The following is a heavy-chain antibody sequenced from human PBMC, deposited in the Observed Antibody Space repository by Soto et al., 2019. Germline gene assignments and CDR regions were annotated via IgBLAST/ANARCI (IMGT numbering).Heavy chain of an antibody. J-gene: IGHJ4*02. CDR3: ARGLSTMVRGAPRYFDY. D-gene: IGHD3-10*01. V-gene: IGHV4-38-2*01. CDR2: IYHGGST. CDR1: GYSISSGYY. Sequence: SETLSLTCAVSGYSISSGYYWGWLRQPPGKGLEWIGSIYHGGSTYYNPSLNSRVTLSIDMTNNHVSLKLSSVTAADTAVYYCARGLSTMVRGAPRYFDYWGQGTLVTVSS.